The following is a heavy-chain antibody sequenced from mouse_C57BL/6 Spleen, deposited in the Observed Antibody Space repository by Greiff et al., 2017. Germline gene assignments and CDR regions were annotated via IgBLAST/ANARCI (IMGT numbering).Heavy chain of an antibody. CDR2: IRLKSDNYAT. CDR1: GFTFSNYW. Sequence: EVKLVESGGGLVQPGGSMKLSCVASGFTFSNYWMNWVRQSPEKGLEWVAQIRLKSDNYATHYAESVKGRFTISRDDSNSSVYLQMNNLRAEDTGIYYCTITTVVALDYWGQGTTLTVSS. D-gene: IGHD1-1*01. CDR3: TITTVVALDY. V-gene: IGHV6-3*01. J-gene: IGHJ2*01.